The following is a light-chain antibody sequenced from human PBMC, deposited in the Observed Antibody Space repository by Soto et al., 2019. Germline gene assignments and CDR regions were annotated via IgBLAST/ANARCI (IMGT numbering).Light chain of an antibody. CDR2: DVS. J-gene: IGLJ1*01. V-gene: IGLV2-14*01. Sequence: QSVLTQPASVSGSPGQSITISCTGTSSDVGGYNYVSWYQQHPGKAPKLMIHDVSNRPSGVSNRFSGSKSGNTASLTISGLQDEDEAVYYCSSYTSSRPLAFGPGTELTVL. CDR1: SSDVGGYNY. CDR3: SSYTSSRPLA.